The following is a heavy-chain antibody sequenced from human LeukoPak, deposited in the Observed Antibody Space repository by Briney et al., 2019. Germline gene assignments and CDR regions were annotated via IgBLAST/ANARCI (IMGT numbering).Heavy chain of an antibody. CDR2: LWYDGSNE. CDR1: GFTFSAYV. D-gene: IGHD3-22*01. J-gene: IGHJ4*02. CDR3: ARVRADSSGHDIDY. Sequence: GGSLRLSCAASGFTFSAYVMHWVRQAPGKGLEWVAILWYDGSNEYYADSVKGRFTMSRDNSRNTLHLQMNSLRAEDTAVYYCARVRADSSGHDIDYWGQGTLVTVSS. V-gene: IGHV3-33*01.